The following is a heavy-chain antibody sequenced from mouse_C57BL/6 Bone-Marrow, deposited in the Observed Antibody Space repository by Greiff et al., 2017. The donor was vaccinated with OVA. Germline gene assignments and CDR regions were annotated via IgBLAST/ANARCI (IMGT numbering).Heavy chain of an antibody. Sequence: EVMLVESGGGLVQPGGSLSLSCAASGFTFTDYYMSWVRQPPGKALEWLGFIRNKANGYTKEYSASVKGRFTISRDNSQSILYLQMNALRAEDSATYYCARYIGNLFFDVWGTGTTVTVSS. CDR2: IRNKANGYTK. D-gene: IGHD1-1*01. V-gene: IGHV7-3*01. CDR3: ARYIGNLFFDV. CDR1: GFTFTDYY. J-gene: IGHJ1*03.